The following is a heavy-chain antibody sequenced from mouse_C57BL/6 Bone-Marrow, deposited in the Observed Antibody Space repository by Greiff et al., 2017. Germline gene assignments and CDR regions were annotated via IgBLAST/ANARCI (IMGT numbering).Heavy chain of an antibody. CDR1: GYTFTSYW. D-gene: IGHD1-1*01. CDR2: IDPSDSYT. Sequence: VQLQQSGAELVKPGASVKLSCKASGYTFTSYWMPWVKQRPGQGLEWIGEIDPSDSYTNYNHKFTGKATLTVYTSSSAAYMQLSSLTSEDSAVYDCARPHYYYGGSLYAMDYWGQGTSVTVSS. CDR3: ARPHYYYGGSLYAMDY. J-gene: IGHJ4*01. V-gene: IGHV1-50*01.